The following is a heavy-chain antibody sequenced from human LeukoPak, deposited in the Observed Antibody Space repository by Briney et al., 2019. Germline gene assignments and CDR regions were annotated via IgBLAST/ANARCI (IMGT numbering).Heavy chain of an antibody. J-gene: IGHJ4*02. CDR2: ISYDGSNK. CDR3: ARDGVDILTGYYYYFDY. D-gene: IGHD3-9*01. CDR1: GFTFSSYA. Sequence: PGGSLRLSCAASGFTFSSYAMHWVRQAPGKGLEWVAVISYDGSNKYYADSVKGRFTISRDNAKNSLYLQMNSLRAEDTAVYYCARDGVDILTGYYYYFDYWGQGTLVTVSS. V-gene: IGHV3-30*04.